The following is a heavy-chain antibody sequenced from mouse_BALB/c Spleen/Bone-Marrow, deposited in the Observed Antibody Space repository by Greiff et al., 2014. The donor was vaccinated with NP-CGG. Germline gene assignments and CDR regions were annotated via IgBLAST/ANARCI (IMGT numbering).Heavy chain of an antibody. CDR1: GYTFTNYW. CDR2: ILPGRGSP. J-gene: IGHJ4*01. CDR3: ARKGALRAMDY. Sequence: QVQLKQSGAELMRPGASVKISCKASGYTFTNYWIEWVKRRSGHGLEWIGEILPGRGSPNYNEKFKGKATFALDTSSNTSYMQLSSLTSEDSAVYYCARKGALRAMDYWGQGSSVTVSS. V-gene: IGHV1-9*01.